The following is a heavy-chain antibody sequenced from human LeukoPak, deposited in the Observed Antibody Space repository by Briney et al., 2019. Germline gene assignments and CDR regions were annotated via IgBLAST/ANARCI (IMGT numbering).Heavy chain of an antibody. CDR2: ISAYNGNT. J-gene: IGHJ3*02. CDR3: ARVSGLLGAFDI. Sequence: ASVKVSWKASGYRFTSYDINCVRQAPGQGLEWMGWISAYNGNTNYAQKLQGRVTMTTDTSTSTAYMELRSLRSDDTAVYYCARVSGLLGAFDIWGQGTMVTVSS. D-gene: IGHD3-10*01. V-gene: IGHV1-18*01. CDR1: GYRFTSYD.